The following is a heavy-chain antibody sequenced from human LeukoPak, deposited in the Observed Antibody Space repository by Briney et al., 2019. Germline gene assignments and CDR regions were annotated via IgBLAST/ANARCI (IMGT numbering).Heavy chain of an antibody. CDR1: GFTFSSYA. V-gene: IGHV3-30*04. CDR2: ISYDGSNK. D-gene: IGHD2-2*01. J-gene: IGHJ6*03. Sequence: GRSLRLSCAASGFTFSSYAIHWVRPAPGKGLEWVAVISYDGSNKYYADSVKGRFTISRDNSKNSLYLQMNSLRAGDTAVYYCARDPHYCSSTSCYYFYYMDVWGKGTTVTVSS. CDR3: ARDPHYCSSTSCYYFYYMDV.